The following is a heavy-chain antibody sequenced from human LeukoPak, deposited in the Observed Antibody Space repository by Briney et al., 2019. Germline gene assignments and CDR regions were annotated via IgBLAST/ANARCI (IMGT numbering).Heavy chain of an antibody. D-gene: IGHD3-22*01. Sequence: SVKVSCKASGYTFTSYGISWVRQAPGQGLEWMGGIIPIFGTANYAQKFQGRVTITADESTSTAYMELSSLRSEDTAVYYCARTRIDSSGYYYGLGAFDIWGQGTMVTVSS. J-gene: IGHJ3*02. CDR3: ARTRIDSSGYYYGLGAFDI. V-gene: IGHV1-69*13. CDR1: GYTFTSYG. CDR2: IIPIFGTA.